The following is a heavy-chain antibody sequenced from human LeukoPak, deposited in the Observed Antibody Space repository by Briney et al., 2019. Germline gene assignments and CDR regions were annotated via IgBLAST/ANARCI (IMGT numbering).Heavy chain of an antibody. D-gene: IGHD4-17*01. J-gene: IGHJ4*02. V-gene: IGHV3-66*04. CDR1: GFIASNKY. CDR2: IRSDGTT. Sequence: GGSLRLSCAASGFIASNKYMSWVRQAPGKGLEWVSTIRSDGTTDYADSVKGRFTISRDDSKNTVYLQMDSLRVEDTAVYSCARRRGGYGEGELDYWGQGTLVTVSS. CDR3: ARRRGGYGEGELDY.